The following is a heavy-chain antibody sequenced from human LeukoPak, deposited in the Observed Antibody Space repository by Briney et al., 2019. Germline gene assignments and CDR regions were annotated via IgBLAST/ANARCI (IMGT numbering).Heavy chain of an antibody. CDR3: AREPMGIAVAGSGYFDY. D-gene: IGHD6-19*01. J-gene: IGHJ4*02. CDR2: INPSGGST. CDR1: GYTFTSYY. V-gene: IGHV1-46*01. Sequence: ASVKVSCKASGYTFTSYYMHWVRQAPGQGLEWMGIINPSGGSTSYAQKFQGRVTMTRDTSTSTVYMELSSLRSEDTAMYYCAREPMGIAVAGSGYFDYWGRGTLVTVSS.